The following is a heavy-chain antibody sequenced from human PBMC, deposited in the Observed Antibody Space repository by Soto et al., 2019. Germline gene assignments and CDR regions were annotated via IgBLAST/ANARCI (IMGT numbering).Heavy chain of an antibody. CDR1: GFTFSDHY. CDR3: ARELTYCSGGSCPNWFDP. CDR2: TRNKANSYTT. V-gene: IGHV3-72*01. Sequence: PGGSLRLSCAASGFTFSDHYMDWVRQAPGKGLEWVGRTRNKANSYTTEYAASVKGRFTISRDDSKNSLYLQMNSLKTEDTAVYYCARELTYCSGGSCPNWFDPWGQGTLVTVSS. J-gene: IGHJ5*02. D-gene: IGHD2-15*01.